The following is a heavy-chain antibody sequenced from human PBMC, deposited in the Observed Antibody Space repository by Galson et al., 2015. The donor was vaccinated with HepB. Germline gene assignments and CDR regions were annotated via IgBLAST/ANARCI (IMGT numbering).Heavy chain of an antibody. CDR1: GFTFSSYS. CDR3: ARTSYNWNAFDY. V-gene: IGHV3-21*01. Sequence: SLRLSCAASGFTFSSYSMNWVRQAPGKGLEWVSSISSSSSYIYYADSVKGRFTISRDNAKNSLYLQMNSLRAEDTAVYYCARTSYNWNAFDYWGQGTLVTVSS. J-gene: IGHJ4*02. CDR2: ISSSSSYI. D-gene: IGHD1-1*01.